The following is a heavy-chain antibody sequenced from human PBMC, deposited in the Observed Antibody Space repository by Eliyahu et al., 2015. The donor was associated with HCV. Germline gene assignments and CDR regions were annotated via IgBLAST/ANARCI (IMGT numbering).Heavy chain of an antibody. Sequence: EVQLVESGXGLVKPGXSLRLSCAXSRYALGKGLDXMGRIKXKTDGGTTDYAXPVKGRFTISRDDSKSTLYLQMNSLKTEDTAVYYCTTGAPGGFDYYLDVWGQGTTVTVSS. CDR2: IKXKTDGGTT. J-gene: IGHJ6*03. V-gene: IGHV3-15*01. D-gene: IGHD3-10*01. CDR3: TTGAPGGFDYYLDV.